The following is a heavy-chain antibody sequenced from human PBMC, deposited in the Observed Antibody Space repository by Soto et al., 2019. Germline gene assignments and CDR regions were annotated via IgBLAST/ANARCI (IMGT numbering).Heavy chain of an antibody. V-gene: IGHV3-48*01. J-gene: IGHJ2*01. CDR2: ISSSSSTI. CDR1: GLTFSSYS. Sequence: PGGSLRLSCAASGLTFSSYSMNWVRQAPGKGLEWVSYISSSSSTIYYADSVKGRFTISRDNAKNSRYLQMNSLRAEDTAVYYCARGEVSNWYFDLWGRGTLVTVSS. CDR3: ARGEVSNWYFDL. D-gene: IGHD1-26*01.